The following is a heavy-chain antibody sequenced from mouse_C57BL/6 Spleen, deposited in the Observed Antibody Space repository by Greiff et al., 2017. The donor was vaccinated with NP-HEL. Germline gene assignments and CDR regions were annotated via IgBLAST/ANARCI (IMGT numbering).Heavy chain of an antibody. D-gene: IGHD2-1*01. V-gene: IGHV2-3*01. Sequence: VKLQESGPGLVAPSQSLSITCTVSGFSLTSYGVSWVRQPPGKGLEWLGVICGDGSTNYHSALISRLSISKDNSKSQVFLKLNSLQTYDTATYYCAKPGGNDAMDYWGQGASVTVSS. CDR1: GFSLTSYG. CDR2: ICGDGST. CDR3: AKPGGNDAMDY. J-gene: IGHJ4*01.